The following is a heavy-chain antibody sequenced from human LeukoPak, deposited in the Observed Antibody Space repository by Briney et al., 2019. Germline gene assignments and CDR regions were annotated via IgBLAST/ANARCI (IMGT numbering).Heavy chain of an antibody. D-gene: IGHD1-14*01. J-gene: IGHJ4*02. CDR2: IYYSGST. Sequence: SETLSLTCTASGGSISSSSYYWGWIRQPPGKGLEWIGSIYYSGSTYYNPSLKSRVTISVDTSKNQFSLKLSSVTAADTAVYYCARSSGWVDYWGQGTLVTVSS. V-gene: IGHV4-39*01. CDR1: GGSISSSSYY. CDR3: ARSSGWVDY.